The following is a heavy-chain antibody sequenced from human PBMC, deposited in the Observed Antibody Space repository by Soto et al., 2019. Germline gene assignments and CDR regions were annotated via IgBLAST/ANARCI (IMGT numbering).Heavy chain of an antibody. CDR3: ARDGFRGAVLDY. Sequence: EVQLVESGGGLVQPGGSLRLSCAASGFTFSIYGMHWVRQAPGKGLVWVSRINGDGSSTTYADSVKGRFTISRDNAKNTLYMHMNSLRAEDTAVYYCARDGFRGAVLDYWGQGTLVTVSS. CDR1: GFTFSIYG. D-gene: IGHD3-10*01. CDR2: INGDGSST. J-gene: IGHJ4*02. V-gene: IGHV3-74*01.